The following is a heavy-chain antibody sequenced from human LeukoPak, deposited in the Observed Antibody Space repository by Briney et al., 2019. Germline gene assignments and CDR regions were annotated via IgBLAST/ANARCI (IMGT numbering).Heavy chain of an antibody. V-gene: IGHV3-23*01. D-gene: IGHD3-22*01. CDR3: AKVRDYDSSGYSDY. CDR2: IGGDGAGT. Sequence: GGSLRLSCAASGLTFSDYAMSWVRQARGKGLEWVSSIGGDGAGTYYADSVKGRFIISRDNFKNTLYLQMNSLRAEDTAVYYCAKVRDYDSSGYSDYWGQGNLVTVSS. CDR1: GLTFSDYA. J-gene: IGHJ4*02.